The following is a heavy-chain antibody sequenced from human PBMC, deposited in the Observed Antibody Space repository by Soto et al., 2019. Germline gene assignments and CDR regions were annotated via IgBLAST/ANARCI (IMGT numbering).Heavy chain of an antibody. D-gene: IGHD6-13*01. J-gene: IGHJ4*02. V-gene: IGHV3-33*01. CDR3: ARLYSTYFDY. Sequence: QVQLVESGGGVVQPGRSLRLPCAASGFTFSSYGMHWVRQAPGKGLEWVAVIWYDGSNKYYADSVKGRFTISRDNSKNTLYLQMNSLRAEDTAVYYCARLYSTYFDYWGQGTLVTVSS. CDR2: IWYDGSNK. CDR1: GFTFSSYG.